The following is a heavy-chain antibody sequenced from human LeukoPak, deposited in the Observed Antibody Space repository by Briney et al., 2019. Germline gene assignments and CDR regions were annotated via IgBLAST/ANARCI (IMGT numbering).Heavy chain of an antibody. J-gene: IGHJ5*02. CDR3: ARSPGYDFAVSVDP. CDR2: INTYTGNP. V-gene: IGHV7-4-1*02. D-gene: IGHD3-3*01. CDR1: GYTFINYA. Sequence: ASVKVSCKASGYTFINYAINWVRQAPGQGLEWMGWINTYTGNPTYAQGFTGRFVFSLDTSVSRPYLQISSPKAEEPAVYYCARSPGYDFAVSVDPWGQGTLVTVSS.